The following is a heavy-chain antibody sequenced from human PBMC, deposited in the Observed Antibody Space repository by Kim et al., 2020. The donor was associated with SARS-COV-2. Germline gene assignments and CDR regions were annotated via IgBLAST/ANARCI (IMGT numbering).Heavy chain of an antibody. Sequence: HPSLKSRVTISVDTSNNHFSPKLPSVTAADTSKYYCARPGSVSGWFYFDSWGQGTLVTVSS. CDR3: ARPGSVSGWFYFDS. J-gene: IGHJ5*01. D-gene: IGHD6-19*01. V-gene: IGHV4-39*01.